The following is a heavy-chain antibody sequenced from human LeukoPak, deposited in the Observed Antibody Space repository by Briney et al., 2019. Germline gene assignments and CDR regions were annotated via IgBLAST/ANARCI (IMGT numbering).Heavy chain of an antibody. D-gene: IGHD6-13*01. V-gene: IGHV4-59*11. Sequence: SETLSLTCTGSGGPISSHYWSWIRQPPGKGLEWIGYIYYSGSTNYNPSLKSRVTISVDTSKNQFSLKLSSVTAADTAVYYCARGRVAAAFYWGQGTLVTVSS. CDR3: ARGRVAAAFY. J-gene: IGHJ4*02. CDR2: IYYSGST. CDR1: GGPISSHY.